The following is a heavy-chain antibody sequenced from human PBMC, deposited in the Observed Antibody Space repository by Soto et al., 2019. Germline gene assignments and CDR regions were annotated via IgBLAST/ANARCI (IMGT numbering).Heavy chain of an antibody. J-gene: IGHJ4*02. CDR1: GASITGTSY. Sequence: SETLSLTCTVSGASITGTSYWSWIRQPAGKGLEWIGRFSLSGATNYNPSLRSRVTMSADVSKNQFSLRLTSVTAADTALYYCARGMTPPGAPAWYYFDSWGQGTLVTVSS. V-gene: IGHV4-4*07. D-gene: IGHD2-8*02. CDR3: ARGMTPPGAPAWYYFDS. CDR2: FSLSGAT.